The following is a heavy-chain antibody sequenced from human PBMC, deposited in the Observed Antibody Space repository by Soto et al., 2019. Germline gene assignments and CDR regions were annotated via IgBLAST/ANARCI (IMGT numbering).Heavy chain of an antibody. CDR1: GDSIGRFY. J-gene: IGHJ6*02. Sequence: PSETLSLTCNVSGDSIGRFYWSWIRQSAEKGLEWIGRVYSTGGTAYNPALEGRVTISLDRSNNHVSLEMNSVTAADTAVYFCARDLSGTVLDSWGRGTRVTVSS. V-gene: IGHV4-4*07. D-gene: IGHD1-26*01. CDR3: ARDLSGTVLDS. CDR2: VYSTGGT.